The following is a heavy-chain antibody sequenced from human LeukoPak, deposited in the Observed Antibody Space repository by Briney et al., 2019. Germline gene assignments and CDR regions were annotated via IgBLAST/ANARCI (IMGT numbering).Heavy chain of an antibody. J-gene: IGHJ4*02. CDR3: ARRNYAGDDYYFDY. V-gene: IGHV5-10-1*01. CDR1: GYSFTSYW. CDR2: IDPSDSFT. D-gene: IGHD1-7*01. Sequence: GESLRISCKGSGYSFTSYWISWVRQMPGKGLEWMGRIDPSDSFTSYSPSFQGHVTISADKSISTDYLQWSSLKASDTAMYYCARRNYAGDDYYFDYWGQGTLVTVSS.